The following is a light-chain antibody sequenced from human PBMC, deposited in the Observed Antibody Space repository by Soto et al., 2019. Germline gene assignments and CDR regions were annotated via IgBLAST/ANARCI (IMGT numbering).Light chain of an antibody. Sequence: QSVLTQPPSASGSPGQSVTVSCTGTSNDVGRYNYVSWYQQHPGKVPKLIIYEVTKRPSGVPNRFSGSKSGNTASLTVSGLQAEDEADYYCSPYAGSNTLGVFGTGTKVTVL. V-gene: IGLV2-8*01. CDR1: SNDVGRYNY. J-gene: IGLJ1*01. CDR3: SPYAGSNTLGV. CDR2: EVT.